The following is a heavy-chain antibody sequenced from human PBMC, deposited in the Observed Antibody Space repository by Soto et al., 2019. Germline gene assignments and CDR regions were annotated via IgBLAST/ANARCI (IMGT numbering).Heavy chain of an antibody. CDR2: IYHSGST. D-gene: IGHD1-26*01. CDR1: GGSISSGGYS. V-gene: IGHV4-30-2*01. Sequence: QLQLQESGSGLVKPSQTLSLTCAVSGGSISSGGYSWSWIRQPPGKGLEWIGYIYHSGSTYYNPSLKSRVTISVDRSKNQFSLKLSSVTAADTAVYYCAPWGGSYVGYFDYWGQGTLVTVSS. J-gene: IGHJ4*02. CDR3: APWGGSYVGYFDY.